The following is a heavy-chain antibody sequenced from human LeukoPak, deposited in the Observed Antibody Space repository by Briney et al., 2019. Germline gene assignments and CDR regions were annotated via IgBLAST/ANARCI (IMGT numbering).Heavy chain of an antibody. CDR3: ASGITMVRGVNDAFDI. Sequence: GSLRLSCAASGFTFSDYYMSWIRQAPGKGLEWVSYISSSSSYTNYADSVKGRFTISRDNAKNSLYLQMNSLRAEDTAVYYCASGITMVRGVNDAFDIWGQGTMVTVSS. CDR2: ISSSSSYT. V-gene: IGHV3-11*03. CDR1: GFTFSDYY. D-gene: IGHD3-10*01. J-gene: IGHJ3*02.